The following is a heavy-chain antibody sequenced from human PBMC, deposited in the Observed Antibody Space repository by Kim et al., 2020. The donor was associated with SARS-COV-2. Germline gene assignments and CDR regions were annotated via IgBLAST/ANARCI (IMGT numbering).Heavy chain of an antibody. CDR1: GGTFNTHA. D-gene: IGHD5-12*01. CDR3: ATDLDRGRSGYGGNYYYRMDV. V-gene: IGHV1-69*13. Sequence: SVKVSCKASGGTFNTHALSWVRQAPGQGLEWVGGLIPILGAADYKQKFQDGVTIIADESTTTVHMEVRGLKSEDKAVYYGATDLDRGRSGYGGNYYYRMDVWGEGTTVTVSS. J-gene: IGHJ6*04. CDR2: LIPILGAA.